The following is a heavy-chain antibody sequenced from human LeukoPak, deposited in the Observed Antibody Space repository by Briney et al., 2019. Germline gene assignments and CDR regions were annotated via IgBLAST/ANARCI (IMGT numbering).Heavy chain of an antibody. CDR1: GGPISSGSYH. D-gene: IGHD6-13*01. J-gene: IGHJ6*02. Sequence: SQTLSLTCTVSGGPISSGSYHWSWIRQPAGKGLEWIGRIYTSGSTNYNPSLKSRVTISVDTSKNQFSLKLSSVTAADTAVYYCARSGYSSSWYSRWDYYYYGMDVWGQGTTVTVSS. CDR2: IYTSGST. CDR3: ARSGYSSSWYSRWDYYYYGMDV. V-gene: IGHV4-61*02.